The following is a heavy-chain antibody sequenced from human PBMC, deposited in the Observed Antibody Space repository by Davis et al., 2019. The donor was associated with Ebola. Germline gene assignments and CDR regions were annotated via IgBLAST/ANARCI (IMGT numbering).Heavy chain of an antibody. Sequence: MPSETLSLTCTVSGGSISSYYWSWIRQPPGKRLEWIGYIYYSGSTNYNPSLKSRVTISVDTSKNQFSLKLSSVTAADTAVYYCARGVTDILTGFVDVWGKGTTVTVPS. CDR3: ARGVTDILTGFVDV. CDR2: IYYSGST. V-gene: IGHV4-59*01. CDR1: GGSISSYY. J-gene: IGHJ6*04. D-gene: IGHD3-9*01.